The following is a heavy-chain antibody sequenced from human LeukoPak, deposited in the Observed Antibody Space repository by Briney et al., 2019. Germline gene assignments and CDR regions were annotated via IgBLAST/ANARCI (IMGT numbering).Heavy chain of an antibody. J-gene: IGHJ4*02. D-gene: IGHD7-27*01. CDR2: INSNSGGT. CDR3: ARDLSSTPNWELDY. V-gene: IGHV1-2*06. CDR1: GYTFTGYY. Sequence: ASVKVSCKASGYTFTGYYLHWVRRAPGQGLEWMGRINSNSGGTELAQKFQGRVTMTRDTSISTAYMEVSSLRSDDTAVYYCARDLSSTPNWELDYWGQGTLVTVSS.